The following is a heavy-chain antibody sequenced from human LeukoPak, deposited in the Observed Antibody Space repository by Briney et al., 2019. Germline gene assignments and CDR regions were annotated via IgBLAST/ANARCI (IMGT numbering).Heavy chain of an antibody. Sequence: GRSLRLSCAASGFTFSSYGMHWVRQAPGKGLEWVAVISYDGSNKYYADSVKGRFTISRDNSKNTLYLQMISLRAEDTAVYYCAKVVVGGILTGYVYYYGMDVWGQGTTVTVSS. CDR2: ISYDGSNK. CDR1: GFTFSSYG. D-gene: IGHD3-9*01. J-gene: IGHJ6*02. V-gene: IGHV3-30*18. CDR3: AKVVVGGILTGYVYYYGMDV.